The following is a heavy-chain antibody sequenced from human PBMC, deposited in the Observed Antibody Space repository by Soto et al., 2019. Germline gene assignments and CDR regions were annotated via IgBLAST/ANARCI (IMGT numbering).Heavy chain of an antibody. CDR1: GGSFSGYY. V-gene: IGHV4-34*01. J-gene: IGHJ6*03. CDR3: ARATSTYYDFWSGYYDYYYYMDV. Sequence: QVQLQQWGAGLLKPSETLSLTCAVYGGSFSGYYWSWIRQPPGKGLEWIGEINHSGSTNYSPSLKSRVTISVYTSKNQFSLKLSSVTAADTAVYYCARATSTYYDFWSGYYDYYYYMDVWGKGTTVTVSS. D-gene: IGHD3-3*01. CDR2: INHSGST.